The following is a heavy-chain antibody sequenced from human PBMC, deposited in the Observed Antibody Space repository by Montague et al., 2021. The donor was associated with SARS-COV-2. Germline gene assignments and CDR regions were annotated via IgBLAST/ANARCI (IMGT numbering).Heavy chain of an antibody. D-gene: IGHD4-17*01. CDR3: ARVRKDDYGDNYFDY. V-gene: IGHV4-61*01. Sequence: SETLSLTCTVSGDSMTGDSMSRYYWSWIRQTPGKGLEWIGYISNSGSTNDNPSLKNRVTTSVDTSNNQFSLKLNSMTAADAAVYYCARVRKDDYGDNYFDYWGQGTLVTASS. CDR2: ISNSGST. CDR1: GDSMTGDSMSRYY. J-gene: IGHJ4*02.